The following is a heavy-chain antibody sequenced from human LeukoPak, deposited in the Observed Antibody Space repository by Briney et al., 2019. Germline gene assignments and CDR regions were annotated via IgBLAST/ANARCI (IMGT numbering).Heavy chain of an antibody. J-gene: IGHJ4*02. CDR2: IFYGGSS. D-gene: IGHD3-10*01. Sequence: SETLSLTCTVSGDSIYNSDYYWGWIRRPPGKGLEWIGSIFYGGSSYYNPSLESRVTISIAPSKSQFSLNLRFVTAADTAVYYCARFGSRIGTGASFGFESWGQGTLVLVSS. V-gene: IGHV4-39*07. CDR3: ARFGSRIGTGASFGFES. CDR1: GDSIYNSDYY.